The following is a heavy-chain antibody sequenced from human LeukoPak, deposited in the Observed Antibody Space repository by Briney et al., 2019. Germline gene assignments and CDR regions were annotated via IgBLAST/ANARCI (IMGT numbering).Heavy chain of an antibody. CDR1: GGSFSGYY. CDR3: ARGAYDSSGYYYAVYYYYYMDV. J-gene: IGHJ6*03. V-gene: IGHV4-34*01. CDR2: IYYSGST. D-gene: IGHD3-22*01. Sequence: SETLSLTCAVYGGSFSGYYWGWIRQPPGKGLEWIGSIYYSGSTYYNPSLKSRVTISVDTSKNQFSLKLSSVTAADTAVYYCARGAYDSSGYYYAVYYYYYMDVWGKGTTVTVSS.